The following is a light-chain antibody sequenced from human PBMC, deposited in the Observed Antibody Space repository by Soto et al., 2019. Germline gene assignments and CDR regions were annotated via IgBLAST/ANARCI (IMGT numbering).Light chain of an antibody. CDR2: ANK. J-gene: IGLJ1*01. CDR3: QSYDSSPSGYV. Sequence: QSLLTQPPSVSGAPGQRVTISCTGSSSNIGAGYDVHWYQQLPGAAPKLLIYANKNRPAGVPDRFSASKSGTSASLAITGLQAEDEADYYCQSYDSSPSGYVFGTGTKVTV. V-gene: IGLV1-40*01. CDR1: SSNIGAGYD.